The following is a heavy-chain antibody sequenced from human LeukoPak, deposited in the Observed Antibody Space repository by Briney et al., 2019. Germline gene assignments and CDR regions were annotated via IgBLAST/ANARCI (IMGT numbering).Heavy chain of an antibody. CDR2: IYYSGST. Sequence: TLSLTCTVSGGSISSGDYYWSWIRQPPGKGLEWIGYIYYSGSTYYNPSLKSRVTISVDTSKNQFSLKLSSVTAADTAVYYCARGRGRWLQLTRYFDYWGQGTLVTVSS. CDR3: ARGRGRWLQLTRYFDY. V-gene: IGHV4-30-4*08. D-gene: IGHD5-24*01. J-gene: IGHJ4*02. CDR1: GGSISSGDYY.